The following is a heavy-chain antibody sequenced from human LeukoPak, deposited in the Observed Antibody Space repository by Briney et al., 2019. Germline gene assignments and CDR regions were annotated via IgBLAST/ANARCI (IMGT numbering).Heavy chain of an antibody. CDR1: GGSISSSSYY. Sequence: SETLSLTCTVSGGSISSSSYYWGWIRQPPGKGLEWIGSIYYSGSTYYNPSLKSRVTISVDTSKNQFSLKLSSVAAADTAVYYCARVQRWELLSAAYYFDYWGQGTLVTVSS. CDR3: ARVQRWELLSAAYYFDY. V-gene: IGHV4-39*01. J-gene: IGHJ4*02. D-gene: IGHD1-26*01. CDR2: IYYSGST.